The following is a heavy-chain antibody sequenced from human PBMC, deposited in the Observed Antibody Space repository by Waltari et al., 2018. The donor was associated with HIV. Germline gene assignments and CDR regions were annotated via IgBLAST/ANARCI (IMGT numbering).Heavy chain of an antibody. J-gene: IGHJ4*02. CDR2: ISRDGSSK. D-gene: IGHD2-15*01. CDR1: AFIFRDFA. Sequence: QVQLVESGGGLVQPGGSLRLSCAASAFIFRDFAIHWVRQAPGKGLEWVAVISRDGSSKYYADSVQGRFTISRDNSKNSLHLHMNSLRPKDTAVYYCAREGIVAAPFDFWGLGTLVTVSS. V-gene: IGHV3-30*01. CDR3: AREGIVAAPFDF.